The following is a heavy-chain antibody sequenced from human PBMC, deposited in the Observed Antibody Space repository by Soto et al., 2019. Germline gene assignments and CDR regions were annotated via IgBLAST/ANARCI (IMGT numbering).Heavy chain of an antibody. Sequence: GGSLRLSCAASGFPFNNYAMHWVRQAPGKGLEWAAVIWHDGSNEHYADPVKGRFRIARDNSNNTLYLQMNSLSGEDTALYYCARDDVSMVTTFLDYWCPGTLANVSS. V-gene: IGHV3-33*01. CDR3: ARDDVSMVTTFLDY. CDR2: IWHDGSNE. D-gene: IGHD2-21*02. J-gene: IGHJ4*02. CDR1: GFPFNNYA.